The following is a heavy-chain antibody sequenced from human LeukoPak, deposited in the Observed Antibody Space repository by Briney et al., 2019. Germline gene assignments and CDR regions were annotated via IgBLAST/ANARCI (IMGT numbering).Heavy chain of an antibody. J-gene: IGHJ2*01. CDR2: VWYDGSNK. Sequence: PGRSLRLSCAASGFTFSSYGMHWVRQAPGKGLEWVAVVWYDGSNKYYADSVKGRFTVSRDNSKNTLYLQMNSLRAEDTAVYYCAKDRAEYIWFFDLWGRGTLVTVSS. D-gene: IGHD1-1*01. V-gene: IGHV3-33*06. CDR3: AKDRAEYIWFFDL. CDR1: GFTFSSYG.